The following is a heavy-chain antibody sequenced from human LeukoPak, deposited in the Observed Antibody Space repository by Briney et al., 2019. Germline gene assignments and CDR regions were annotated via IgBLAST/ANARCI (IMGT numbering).Heavy chain of an antibody. CDR3: ARGDYYDSSGYSIDY. CDR2: ISHSGST. Sequence: PSETLSLTCAVYGGSFSGYYWSWIRQPPGKGLEWIGEISHSGSTNYNPSLKSRVTISVDTSKNQFSLKLSSVTAADTAVYYCARGDYYDSSGYSIDYWGQGALVTVSS. V-gene: IGHV4-34*01. CDR1: GGSFSGYY. J-gene: IGHJ4*02. D-gene: IGHD3-22*01.